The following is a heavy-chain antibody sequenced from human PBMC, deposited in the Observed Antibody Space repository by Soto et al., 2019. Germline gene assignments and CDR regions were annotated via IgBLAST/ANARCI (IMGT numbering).Heavy chain of an antibody. V-gene: IGHV2-5*02. Sequence: SGPTLVNPTQTLTLTCTFSGFSLRTSGVGVGWIRQPPGKALEWLALIYWDDDKRYSPSLKSRLTITKDTSKNQVVLTMTNMDPVDTATYYCAHTGIGSGYYRGLPFDYSGQATLVTVSS. CDR1: GFSLRTSGVG. CDR2: IYWDDDK. J-gene: IGHJ4*02. CDR3: AHTGIGSGYYRGLPFDY. D-gene: IGHD3-22*01.